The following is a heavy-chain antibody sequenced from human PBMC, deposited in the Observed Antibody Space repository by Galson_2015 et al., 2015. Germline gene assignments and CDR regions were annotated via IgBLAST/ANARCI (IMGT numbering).Heavy chain of an antibody. D-gene: IGHD2-2*01. Sequence: SVRLSCAASGFSFSSYEVNWLRQALGKGLEWVSYISSSGSAIYYADSVKRRFTSSRDNAKNSLYLQMNSLKTEDTAVYYCTTDGDIVVVPAAIRAEYYYYYYGMDVWGQGTTVTVSS. CDR1: GFSFSSYE. J-gene: IGHJ6*02. CDR3: TTDGDIVVVPAAIRAEYYYYYYGMDV. V-gene: IGHV3-48*03. CDR2: ISSSGSAI.